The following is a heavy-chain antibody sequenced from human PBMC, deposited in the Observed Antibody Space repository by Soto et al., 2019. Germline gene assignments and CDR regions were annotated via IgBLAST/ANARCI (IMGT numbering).Heavy chain of an antibody. J-gene: IGHJ4*02. V-gene: IGHV4-30-4*01. CDR3: ARLSGYDPAGAADK. CDR2: SYYSGGS. Sequence: QVQLQESGPGLVKASQTLSLTCTLSGASVSSAEHYWSWIRQPPGKGLEWIGYSYYSGGSYYNASLQRSASISVDTSQNQFSLRLTSVTAADTAVYYCARLSGYDPAGAADKWGPGILVSVSS. D-gene: IGHD5-12*01. CDR1: GASVSSAEHY.